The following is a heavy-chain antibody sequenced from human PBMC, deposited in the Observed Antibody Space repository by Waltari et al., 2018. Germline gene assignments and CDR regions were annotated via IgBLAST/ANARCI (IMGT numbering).Heavy chain of an antibody. D-gene: IGHD4-17*01. V-gene: IGHV3-74*01. CDR3: ARGARRTTVTTGWWYFDL. CDR1: GFTYSMYW. Sequence: EVQLVEYGGGLVQPGGSLRLSCAASGFTYSMYWMHWVRQAPGKGLVWVSRSKSDGSSTSYADTVTGRLTISKGNTKNTVYLQMNSLRAEDTAIYYCARGARRTTVTTGWWYFDLWGRGTLVTVSS. CDR2: SKSDGSST. J-gene: IGHJ2*01.